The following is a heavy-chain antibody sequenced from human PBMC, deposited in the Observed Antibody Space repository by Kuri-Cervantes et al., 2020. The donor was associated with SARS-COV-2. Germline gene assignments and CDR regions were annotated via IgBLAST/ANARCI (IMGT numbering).Heavy chain of an antibody. D-gene: IGHD6-19*01. V-gene: IGHV6-1*01. Sequence: LRLSCAISGDSVSSNSAAWNWIRQSPSRGLEWLGRTYYRPKWYNDYAVSVKSRITINPDTSKNQFSLKLSSVTAADTAVYYCARGRQQWLARGGNWFDPWGQGTLVTVSS. CDR2: TYYRPKWYN. CDR1: GDSVSSNSAA. CDR3: ARGRQQWLARGGNWFDP. J-gene: IGHJ5*02.